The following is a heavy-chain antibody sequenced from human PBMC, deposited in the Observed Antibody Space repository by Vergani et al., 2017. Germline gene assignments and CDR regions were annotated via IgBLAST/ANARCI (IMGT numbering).Heavy chain of an antibody. CDR2: IYYSGST. J-gene: IGHJ4*02. CDR3: AGRDSYGSGSYYIGY. V-gene: IGHV4-59*01. Sequence: QVQLQESGPGLVKPSETLSLTCTVSGGSISSYYWSWIRQPPGKGLEWIGYIYYSGSTNYNPSLKSRVTISVDTSKNQFSLKLSSVTAADTAVYYCAGRDSYGSGSYYIGYWGQATLVTVSS. D-gene: IGHD3-10*01. CDR1: GGSISSYY.